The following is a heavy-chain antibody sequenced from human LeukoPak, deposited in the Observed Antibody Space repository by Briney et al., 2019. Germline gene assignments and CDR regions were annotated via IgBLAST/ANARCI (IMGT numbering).Heavy chain of an antibody. J-gene: IGHJ4*02. CDR2: FDPEDGET. CDR1: GYTLTELT. D-gene: IGHD3-9*01. V-gene: IGHV1-24*01. CDR3: ATAADFDWLLFNY. Sequence: ASVKVSCKVSGYTLTELTMHWVRQAPGKGLEWMGGFDPEDGETIYAQKFQGRVTMTEDTSTDTAYMELSSLRSEDTAVYYCATAADFDWLLFNYWGQGTLVTVSS.